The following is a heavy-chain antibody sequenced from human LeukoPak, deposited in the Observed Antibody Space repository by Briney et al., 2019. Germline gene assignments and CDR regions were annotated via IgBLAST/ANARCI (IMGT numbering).Heavy chain of an antibody. Sequence: PGGSLRLSCAASGFTFSSYWMSWARQAPGKGLEWVANIKQDGSEKYYVDSVKGRFTISRDNAKNSLYLQMNSLRAEDTAVYYCARDHAGNYHTFADYWGQGTLVTVSS. CDR1: GFTFSSYW. CDR2: IKQDGSEK. V-gene: IGHV3-7*01. D-gene: IGHD1-7*01. J-gene: IGHJ4*02. CDR3: ARDHAGNYHTFADY.